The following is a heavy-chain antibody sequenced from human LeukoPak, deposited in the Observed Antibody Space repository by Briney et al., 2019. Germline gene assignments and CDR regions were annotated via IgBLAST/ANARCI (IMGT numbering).Heavy chain of an antibody. CDR2: IKQDGSEK. D-gene: IGHD3-16*02. CDR3: ARDQQGYDYVWGSYLN. Sequence: GGSLRLSCAASGFTFSSYWMSWVRQAPGKGLEWVANIKQDGSEKYYVDSVKGRFTISRDNAKNSLYLQMNSLRAEDTAVYYCARDQQGYDYVWGSYLNWGQGTLVTVSS. V-gene: IGHV3-7*01. J-gene: IGHJ4*02. CDR1: GFTFSSYW.